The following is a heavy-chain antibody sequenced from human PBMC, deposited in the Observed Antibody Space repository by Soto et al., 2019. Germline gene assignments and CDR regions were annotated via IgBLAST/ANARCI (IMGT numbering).Heavy chain of an antibody. V-gene: IGHV4-34*01. J-gene: IGHJ4*02. Sequence: PSETLSLTCAVYGGSFSGYYWSRIRQPPGKGLEWIGEINHSGSTNYNPSLKSRVTISVDTSKNQFSLKLSSVTAADAAVYYCARSWGRVYDFWSGYYTGGYFDYWGQGTLVTVSS. CDR1: GGSFSGYY. D-gene: IGHD3-3*01. CDR2: INHSGST. CDR3: ARSWGRVYDFWSGYYTGGYFDY.